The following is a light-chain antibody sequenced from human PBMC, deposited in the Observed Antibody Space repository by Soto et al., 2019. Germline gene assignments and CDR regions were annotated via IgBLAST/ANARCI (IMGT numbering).Light chain of an antibody. Sequence: SVLTQPPSASGTPGQRVTISCSGSASNIGSKSVNWYQQFPGTAPKLLIYSSIYRPSGVPARMSAYKSGTSASLAISGLQSEDEAYYYCAAWDDSLDEYVFGTGTKLTVL. V-gene: IGLV1-44*01. CDR1: ASNIGSKS. CDR3: AAWDDSLDEYV. CDR2: SSI. J-gene: IGLJ1*01.